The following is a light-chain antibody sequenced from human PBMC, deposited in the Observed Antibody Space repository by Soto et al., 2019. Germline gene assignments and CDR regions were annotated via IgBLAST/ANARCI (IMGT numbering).Light chain of an antibody. CDR3: QQRSNWPPIT. J-gene: IGKJ5*01. Sequence: IVLTQSPATLSLSPGARATLSCGASQSVSSSYLSWYQQKPCLAPRLLIYDASNRATGIPARFSGSGSGTDFTLTISSLEPEDFAVYYCQQRSNWPPITFGQGTRLEIK. CDR2: DAS. CDR1: QSVSSSY. V-gene: IGKV3D-20*02.